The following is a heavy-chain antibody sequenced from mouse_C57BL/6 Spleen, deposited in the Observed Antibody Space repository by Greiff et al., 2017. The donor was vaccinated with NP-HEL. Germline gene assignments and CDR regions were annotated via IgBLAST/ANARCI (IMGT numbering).Heavy chain of an antibody. Sequence: VKLMESGAELVKPGASVKISCKASGYAFSSYWMNWVKQRPGKGLEWIGQIYPGDGDTNYNGKFKGKATLTADKSSSTAYMQLSSLTSEDSAVYFCARGLRGAVAYWGQGTLVTVSA. J-gene: IGHJ3*01. CDR2: IYPGDGDT. CDR1: GYAFSSYW. CDR3: ARGLRGAVAY. D-gene: IGHD3-1*01. V-gene: IGHV1-80*01.